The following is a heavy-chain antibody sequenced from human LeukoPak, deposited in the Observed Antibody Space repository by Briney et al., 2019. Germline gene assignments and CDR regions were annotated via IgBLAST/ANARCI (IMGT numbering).Heavy chain of an antibody. CDR1: GFTFDDYG. J-gene: IGHJ3*02. CDR3: AKGCRMVSGATVTTLCAFDI. D-gene: IGHD4-17*01. CDR2: ISVSGNT. Sequence: PGGSLRPSCAASGFTFDDYGMSWVRQGPGKGLEWVSAISVSGNTYHADSVKGRFTISRDSSKNTLYLQMNSLRAGDAAVYYCAKGCRMVSGATVTTLCAFDIWGQGTMVTVSS. V-gene: IGHV3-23*01.